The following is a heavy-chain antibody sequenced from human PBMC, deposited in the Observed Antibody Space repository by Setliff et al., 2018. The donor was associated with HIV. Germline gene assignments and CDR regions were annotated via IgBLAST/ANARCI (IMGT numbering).Heavy chain of an antibody. CDR3: ARESRSMHAAH. Sequence: SETLSLTCTVSGGSISSHYWSWIRQPPGKGLEWIGYMYYSGSTNYNPSLKSRVTISVDTSKNQFSLKLTSVTAADTAVYYCARESRSMHAAHWGQGTLVTVSS. D-gene: IGHD6-25*01. CDR2: MYYSGST. CDR1: GGSISSHY. V-gene: IGHV4-59*11. J-gene: IGHJ4*02.